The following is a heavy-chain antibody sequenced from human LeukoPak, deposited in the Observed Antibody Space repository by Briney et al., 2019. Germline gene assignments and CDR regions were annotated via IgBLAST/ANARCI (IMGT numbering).Heavy chain of an antibody. V-gene: IGHV1-24*01. Sequence: ASVKVSCKVSGYTLTELSMHWVRQAPGKGLEWMGGFDPEDGETIYAQKFQGRVTMTEDTSTDTAYMELSSLRSEDTAVYYCATEFYDFWSGYYPGAFDIWGQGTMVTVSS. J-gene: IGHJ3*02. CDR3: ATEFYDFWSGYYPGAFDI. D-gene: IGHD3-3*01. CDR1: GYTLTELS. CDR2: FDPEDGET.